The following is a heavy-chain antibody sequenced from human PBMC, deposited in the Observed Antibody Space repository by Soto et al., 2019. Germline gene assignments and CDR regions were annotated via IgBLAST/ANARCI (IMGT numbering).Heavy chain of an antibody. Sequence: ASVKVSCKASGYTFFTYDISWVRQAPGQGLEWMGWISTYSGDTKYAQKFQGRVTMTTDTSTTTAYLELRSLRSEDTAVYYCARLYSGSYYWFDPWGQGTLVTVSS. J-gene: IGHJ5*02. CDR3: ARLYSGSYYWFDP. D-gene: IGHD1-26*01. CDR2: ISTYSGDT. CDR1: GYTFFTYD. V-gene: IGHV1-18*01.